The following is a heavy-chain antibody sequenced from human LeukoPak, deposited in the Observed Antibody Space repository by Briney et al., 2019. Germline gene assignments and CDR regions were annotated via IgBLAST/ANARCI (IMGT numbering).Heavy chain of an antibody. CDR1: RGSISTHY. J-gene: IGHJ5*02. CDR2: IDNGRST. D-gene: IGHD3-22*01. V-gene: IGHV4-59*11. Sequence: SETLSLTCTDSRGSISTHYWSWIRQPPGKGVEWIGHIDNGRSTNYNPYHKGRVTLSVDTSKSQFSLKLSSVTAADTAVYYCAGSAYYDGPRSGNWFDPWGQGTLVTVSS. CDR3: AGSAYYDGPRSGNWFDP.